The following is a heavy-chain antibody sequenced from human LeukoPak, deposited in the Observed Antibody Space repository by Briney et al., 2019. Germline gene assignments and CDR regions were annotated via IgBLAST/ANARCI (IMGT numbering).Heavy chain of an antibody. D-gene: IGHD6-13*01. V-gene: IGHV3-23*01. J-gene: IGHJ5*02. CDR1: GFTFSSYT. Sequence: GGSLRLSCAASGFTFSSYTVSWVRQAPGKGLEWVSAISGSGGNTYYADSVKGRFTISRDNSKNTLYLQMNSLRAEDTAVYYCAKEEAASGIRWFDPWGQGALVTVSS. CDR2: ISGSGGNT. CDR3: AKEEAASGIRWFDP.